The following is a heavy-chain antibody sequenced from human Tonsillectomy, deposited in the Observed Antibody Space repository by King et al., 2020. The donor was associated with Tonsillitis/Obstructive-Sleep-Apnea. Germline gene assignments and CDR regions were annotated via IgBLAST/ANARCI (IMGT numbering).Heavy chain of an antibody. CDR1: GFTFSTYA. V-gene: IGHV3-30*04. Sequence: VQLVESGGGVVQPGRSLRLSCAASGFTFSTYAMNWVRQAPGKGLEWVAVISYDGNNKYYADSVKGRFTISRDNSKNTLYLHMNSLRAEDTAVYYCARVRVPTATTPDYWGQGTLVTVSS. D-gene: IGHD2-2*01. CDR2: ISYDGNNK. CDR3: ARVRVPTATTPDY. J-gene: IGHJ4*02.